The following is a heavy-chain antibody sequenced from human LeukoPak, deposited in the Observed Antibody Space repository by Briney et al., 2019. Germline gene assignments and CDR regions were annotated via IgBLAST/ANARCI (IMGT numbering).Heavy chain of an antibody. CDR3: TKALFGGMTV. J-gene: IGHJ6*02. CDR2: ISGSGGTT. Sequence: GGSLRLSCAASGFTFSTYGTSWVRQAPGKGLECVSGISGSGGTTYYADSVKGRFTISRDNSKNTVSMQLDSLRVDDTAIYYCTKALFGGMTVWGQGTTVTVSS. CDR1: GFTFSTYG. V-gene: IGHV3-23*01. D-gene: IGHD3-10*01.